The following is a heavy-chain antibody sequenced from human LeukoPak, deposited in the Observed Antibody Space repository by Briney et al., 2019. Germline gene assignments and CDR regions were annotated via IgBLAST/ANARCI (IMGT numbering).Heavy chain of an antibody. V-gene: IGHV3-48*01. Sequence: GGSLRLSCAASGFTFSSYSMDWVRRAPGKGLEWVSYVSNSSTIYYTDSVKGRFTISRDNAKNSLYMQMNSLRAEETAVYYCARDYNPRRSGSYDDYWGQGTLVTVSS. D-gene: IGHD1-26*01. CDR1: GFTFSSYS. CDR3: ARDYNPRRSGSYDDY. J-gene: IGHJ4*02. CDR2: VSNSSTI.